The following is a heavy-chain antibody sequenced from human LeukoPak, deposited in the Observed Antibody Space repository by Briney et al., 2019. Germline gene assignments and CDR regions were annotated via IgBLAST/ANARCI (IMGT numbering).Heavy chain of an antibody. V-gene: IGHV3-48*01. CDR2: ISSSSSTI. CDR1: GFTFSSYS. Sequence: GGSLRLSCAASGFTFSSYSMNWVRQAPGKGLESVSYISSSSSTIYYADSVKGRFTISRDNAKNSLYLQMNSLRAEDTAVYYCARRRDGYNSGGVKDIWGQGTMVTVSS. CDR3: ARRRDGYNSGGVKDI. J-gene: IGHJ3*02. D-gene: IGHD5-24*01.